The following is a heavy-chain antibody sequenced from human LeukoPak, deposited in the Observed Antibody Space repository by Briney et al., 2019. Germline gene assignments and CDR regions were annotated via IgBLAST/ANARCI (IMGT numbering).Heavy chain of an antibody. D-gene: IGHD3-3*01. CDR1: GGSFSGYY. Sequence: PSETLSLTCAVYGGSFSGYYWSWIRQPPGKGLEWIGEINHSGSTNYNPSLKSRVTISVDTSKNQFSLTLTSVTAADTAVYYCARGHYDLNTWGQGTLVTVSS. CDR2: INHSGST. J-gene: IGHJ5*02. V-gene: IGHV4-34*01. CDR3: ARGHYDLNT.